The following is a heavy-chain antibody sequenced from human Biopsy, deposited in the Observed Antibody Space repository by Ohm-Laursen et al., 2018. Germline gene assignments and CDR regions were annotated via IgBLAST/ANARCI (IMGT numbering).Heavy chain of an antibody. CDR2: IIPTFDTP. Sequence: ASVKVSCNASGGTFSSYVISWVRQAPGQGLEWMGRIIPTFDTPTYAPDFQGRVTFTADKSTGTAHLDLGSLRSEDTAVYYCAGGAAKGNPYDHWGQGTLVTVSS. CDR3: AGGAAKGNPYDH. CDR1: GGTFSSYV. D-gene: IGHD3-10*01. V-gene: IGHV1-69*06. J-gene: IGHJ5*02.